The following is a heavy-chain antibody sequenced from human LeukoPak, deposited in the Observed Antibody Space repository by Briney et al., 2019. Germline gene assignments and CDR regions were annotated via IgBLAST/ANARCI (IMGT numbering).Heavy chain of an antibody. D-gene: IGHD2-2*02. V-gene: IGHV2-70*04. Sequence: SGPALVKPTQTLTLTCTFSGFSLSTSGMRVSWIRQPPGKALEWLARIDWDDDKFYSTSLKTRLTISKDTSKNQVVLTMTNMDPVDTATYYCARTRYCSSTSCNIFVYWGQGTLVTVSS. CDR2: IDWDDDK. CDR1: GFSLSTSGMR. J-gene: IGHJ4*02. CDR3: ARTRYCSSTSCNIFVY.